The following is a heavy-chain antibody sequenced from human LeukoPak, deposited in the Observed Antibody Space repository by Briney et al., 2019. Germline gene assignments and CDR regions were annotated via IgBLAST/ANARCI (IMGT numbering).Heavy chain of an antibody. Sequence: GGSLRLSCAASGFTFSNYGMSWVRQAPGKGLEWVSGISGSGGSTYYADSVKGRFTISRDNSKNTLYLQMNSLRAEDTAVYYCVKDLPDSSGYNDAFDIWGQGTMVTVSS. J-gene: IGHJ3*02. D-gene: IGHD3-22*01. CDR3: VKDLPDSSGYNDAFDI. V-gene: IGHV3-23*01. CDR2: ISGSGGST. CDR1: GFTFSNYG.